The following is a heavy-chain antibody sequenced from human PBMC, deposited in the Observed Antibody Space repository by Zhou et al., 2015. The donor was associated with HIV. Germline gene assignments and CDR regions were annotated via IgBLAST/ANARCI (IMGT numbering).Heavy chain of an antibody. CDR3: ARSGSFYYYDSSGYREDAFDI. V-gene: IGHV1-69*01. CDR2: IIPIFGTA. D-gene: IGHD3-22*01. J-gene: IGHJ3*02. CDR1: GGTFSSYA. Sequence: QVQLLQSGAEVKKPGSSVKVSCKASGGTFSSYAISWVRQAPGQGLEWMGGIIPIFGTANYAQKFQGRVTITADESTSTAYMELSSLRSEDTAVYYCARSGSFYYYDSSGYREDAFDIWGQGTMVTVSS.